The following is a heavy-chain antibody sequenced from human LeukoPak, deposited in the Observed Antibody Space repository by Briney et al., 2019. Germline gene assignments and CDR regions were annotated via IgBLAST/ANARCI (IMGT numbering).Heavy chain of an antibody. CDR3: ARDRFEGGDAFDI. CDR2: IYYSGRN. D-gene: IGHD3-3*01. Sequence: PSETLSLTCTVSGGSISSYYWSWIRQPRGKGLEWFVYIYYSGRNNYNPSLKSRVTKSVDTSKNQFYLKLSSVTAADSAVYYCARDRFEGGDAFDIWGQETMVTVSS. J-gene: IGHJ3*02. V-gene: IGHV4-59*13. CDR1: GGSISSYY.